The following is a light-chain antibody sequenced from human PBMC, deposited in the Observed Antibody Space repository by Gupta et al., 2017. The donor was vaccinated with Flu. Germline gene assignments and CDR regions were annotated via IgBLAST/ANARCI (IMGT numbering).Light chain of an antibody. CDR3: SSHAGRVTWV. V-gene: IGLV2-11*01. CDR1: SNDVGGSNR. Sequence: QSAPTQPRSVSGSPGQSVTISCTGPSNDVGGSNRVSWYQQRPGTAPKLILYDVTERPSGVLDRFSGSKSGNTASLTSSGLQADDEADYYCSSHAGRVTWVFGTGTTVTVL. J-gene: IGLJ1*01. CDR2: DVT.